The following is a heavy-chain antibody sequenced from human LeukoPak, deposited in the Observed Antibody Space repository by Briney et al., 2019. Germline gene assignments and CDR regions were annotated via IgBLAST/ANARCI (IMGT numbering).Heavy chain of an antibody. CDR2: INGDNGNT. D-gene: IGHD3-10*01. J-gene: IGHJ4*02. Sequence: ASVKVSCKTSGYNFASYTMHWLRQAPGQSPEWMGSINGDNGNTKYSEKFQGRVTFTRDTSASSAYMELSRLRSEGTAVYYCARSSSGTYHYWGQGTLVTVSS. V-gene: IGHV1-3*01. CDR3: ARSSSGTYHY. CDR1: GYNFASYT.